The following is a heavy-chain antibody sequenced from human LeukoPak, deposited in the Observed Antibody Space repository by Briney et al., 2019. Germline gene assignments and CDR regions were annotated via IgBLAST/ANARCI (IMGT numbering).Heavy chain of an antibody. CDR2: IYTSGST. CDR3: ARCSRFEIYGMDV. Sequence: SETLSLTCTVSGGSISSYYWSWLRQPAGKGLEWLGRIYTSGSTNYNPSLKSRVTMSVDTSKNQFSLKLSSVTAADTAVYYCARCSRFEIYGMDVWGQGTTVTVSS. D-gene: IGHD3-10*01. J-gene: IGHJ6*02. V-gene: IGHV4-4*07. CDR1: GGSISSYY.